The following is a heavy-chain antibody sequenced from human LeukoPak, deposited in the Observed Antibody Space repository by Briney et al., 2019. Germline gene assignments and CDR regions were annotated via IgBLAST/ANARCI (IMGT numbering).Heavy chain of an antibody. D-gene: IGHD3-22*01. CDR1: GFTFSTYS. Sequence: PGGSLRLSCAASGFTFSTYSMNWARQAPGKGLEWVSSISTSSTYIYYADSVKGRFTISRDNAKNSLYLQMDSLRAEDTAVYYCARDGAHRDYYDSSGYYYRFDYWGQGALVTVSS. CDR2: ISTSSTYI. V-gene: IGHV3-21*01. CDR3: ARDGAHRDYYDSSGYYYRFDY. J-gene: IGHJ4*02.